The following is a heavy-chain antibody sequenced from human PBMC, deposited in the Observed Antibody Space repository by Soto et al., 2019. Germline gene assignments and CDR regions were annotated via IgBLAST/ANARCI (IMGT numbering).Heavy chain of an antibody. J-gene: IGHJ6*02. D-gene: IGHD2-15*01. Sequence: SETLSLTCAVYGGSFSGYYWSWIRQPPGKGLEWIGEINHSGSTNYNPSLKSRVTISVDTSKNQFSLKLSSVTATDTAVYYCARGLGYCSGGSCPLYYSYYGMDVWGQGTSVTVTS. CDR2: INHSGST. V-gene: IGHV4-34*01. CDR3: ARGLGYCSGGSCPLYYSYYGMDV. CDR1: GGSFSGYY.